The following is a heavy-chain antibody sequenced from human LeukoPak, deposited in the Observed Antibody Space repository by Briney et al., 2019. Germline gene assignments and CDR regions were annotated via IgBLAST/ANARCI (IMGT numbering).Heavy chain of an antibody. V-gene: IGHV1-24*01. D-gene: IGHD1-1*01. J-gene: IGHJ5*02. CDR3: ARDGPTRAATGTVCFPP. CDR2: FDPEDGET. CDR1: GYTLSELS. Sequence: ASVKVSCNVSGYTLSELSMDWVRQAPGKGLEWMGGFDPEDGETIYAQKFQGRVTMTEDTSTDTAYMELSSLRSEDTAVYYCARDGPTRAATGTVCFPPWRRGTLVTVSS.